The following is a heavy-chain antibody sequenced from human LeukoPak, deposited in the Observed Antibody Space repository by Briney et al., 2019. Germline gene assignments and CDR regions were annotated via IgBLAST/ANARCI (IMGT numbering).Heavy chain of an antibody. V-gene: IGHV3-48*01. Sequence: GGSLRLSCAASGFTFSSYSMNWVRQAPGKGLEWVSYISSSSTIYYADSVKGRFTISRDNSKNTLYLQMNSLRAEDTAVYYCARSIVGATGFDYWGQGTLVTVSS. J-gene: IGHJ4*02. CDR2: ISSSSTI. D-gene: IGHD1-26*01. CDR3: ARSIVGATGFDY. CDR1: GFTFSSYS.